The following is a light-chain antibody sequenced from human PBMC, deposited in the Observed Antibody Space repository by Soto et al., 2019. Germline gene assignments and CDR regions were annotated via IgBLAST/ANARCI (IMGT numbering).Light chain of an antibody. V-gene: IGKV3-20*01. CDR3: HQYGSSPRT. Sequence: ECVLTQSPGTLSLSPGERATLSCRASQSVTNNYLAWYQQKPGQATRLLIYGASSRATGIPDRFSGSGSGADFTLTISRLEPEDFAVYYCHQYGSSPRTFGQGTKVEIK. CDR1: QSVTNNY. J-gene: IGKJ1*01. CDR2: GAS.